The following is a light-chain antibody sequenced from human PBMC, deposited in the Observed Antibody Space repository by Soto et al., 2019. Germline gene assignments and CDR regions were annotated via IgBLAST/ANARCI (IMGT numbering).Light chain of an antibody. V-gene: IGKV1-33*01. CDR2: DSF. J-gene: IGKJ3*01. Sequence: DIQMTQSPSSLSASVGDRVTITCQASHDISNYLNWYQVKPGKAPKLLIYDSFNLEKGVPSRFGGSGSVTDFTVTISSLQPEDIATYYCQQYRTLPTFGPGTKVDIK. CDR1: HDISNY. CDR3: QQYRTLPT.